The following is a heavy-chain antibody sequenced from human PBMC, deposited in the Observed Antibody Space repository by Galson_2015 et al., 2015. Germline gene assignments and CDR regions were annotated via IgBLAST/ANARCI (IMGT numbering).Heavy chain of an antibody. CDR2: INVNSGRI. CDR3: ARVYYDYRWGSHLVDTDAFDI. Sequence: SVKVSCKASGYTFNSYGISWVRQAPGQGLEWMEWINVNSGRINYAQNVQGRVTMTTDTSTSTAYMELRSLRSDDTALYYCARVYYDYRWGSHLVDTDAFDIWGQGTTVTVSS. V-gene: IGHV1-18*01. CDR1: GYTFNSYG. D-gene: IGHD3-16*02. J-gene: IGHJ3*02.